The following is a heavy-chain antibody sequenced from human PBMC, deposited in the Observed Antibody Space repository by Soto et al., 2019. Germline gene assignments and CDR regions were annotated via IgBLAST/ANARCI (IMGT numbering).Heavy chain of an antibody. Sequence: EVQLVESGGGLVQPGRSLRLSCVASGFTADDYALHWVRQAPGKGLEWVSGISSNSDTIHYADSVKGRFTISRDNAKNPLFLQMNSLRPEDTAVYYCATDMKWGGMTTIHYFDSWGQGTLVTVSS. V-gene: IGHV3-9*02. D-gene: IGHD4-17*01. J-gene: IGHJ4*02. CDR2: ISSNSDTI. CDR1: GFTADDYA. CDR3: ATDMKWGGMTTIHYFDS.